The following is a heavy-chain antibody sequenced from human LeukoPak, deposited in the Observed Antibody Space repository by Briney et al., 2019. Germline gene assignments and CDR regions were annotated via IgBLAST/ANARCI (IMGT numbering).Heavy chain of an antibody. CDR3: ARVSIVESTKVGSFDY. J-gene: IGHJ4*02. V-gene: IGHV3-53*01. D-gene: IGHD1-26*01. CDR2: KYRGGRT. Sequence: GGPLRLSCAASGFIVSCCYMRGVRPAPGKGLEGVSLKYRGGRTYYAERVKGRFTISRDNSKSTLFLQMNSLRAEDTAVYYCARVSIVESTKVGSFDYWGEGTLVTVSS. CDR1: GFIVSCCY.